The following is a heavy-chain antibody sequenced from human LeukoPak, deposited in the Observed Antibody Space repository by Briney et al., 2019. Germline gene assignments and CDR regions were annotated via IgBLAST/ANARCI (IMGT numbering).Heavy chain of an antibody. J-gene: IGHJ3*02. CDR1: GGSISSYY. Sequence: SETLSLTCTVSGGSISSYYWSWIRRPPGKGLEWIGYIYYSGSTNYNPSLKSRVTISVDTSKNQFSLKLSSVTAADTAVYYCARLDYDSSGYYDARRDIWGQGTMVTVSS. CDR3: ARLDYDSSGYYDARRDI. CDR2: IYYSGST. V-gene: IGHV4-59*08. D-gene: IGHD3-22*01.